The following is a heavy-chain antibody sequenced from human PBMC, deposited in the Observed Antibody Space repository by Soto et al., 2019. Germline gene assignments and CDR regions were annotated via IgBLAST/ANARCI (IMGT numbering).Heavy chain of an antibody. Sequence: SETLSLTCTVSGGSISSGGYYWSWIRQPPGKGLEWIGYIYYSGSTYYNPSLKSRVTISVDTSKNQFSLKLSSVTAADTAVYYCARAMTFYCGGDCRGQNWFDPWGLGTMVAVSS. CDR3: ARAMTFYCGGDCRGQNWFDP. CDR1: GGSISSGGYY. J-gene: IGHJ5*02. CDR2: IYYSGST. V-gene: IGHV4-30-4*01. D-gene: IGHD2-21*02.